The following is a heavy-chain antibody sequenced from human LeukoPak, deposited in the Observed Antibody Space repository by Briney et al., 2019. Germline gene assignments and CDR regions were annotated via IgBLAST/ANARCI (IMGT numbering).Heavy chain of an antibody. V-gene: IGHV1-2*04. CDR3: VPGFLGTAMVTTLRDY. J-gene: IGHJ4*02. CDR2: IYPNSGDT. Sequence: SVKVSCTDSGYTFTEYYIHWVRPAPGQGLEWMGWIYPNSGDTNFAQIFQGWVTKTGNPSISTAFMEMSRVTSDDTAVYYCVPGFLGTAMVTTLRDYWGQGTLVTVST. CDR1: GYTFTEYY. D-gene: IGHD5-18*01.